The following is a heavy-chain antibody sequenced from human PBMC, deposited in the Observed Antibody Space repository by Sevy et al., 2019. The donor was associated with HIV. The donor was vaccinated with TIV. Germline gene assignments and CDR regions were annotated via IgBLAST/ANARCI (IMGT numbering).Heavy chain of an antibody. D-gene: IGHD3-10*01. V-gene: IGHV3-30*18. J-gene: IGHJ4*02. Sequence: GGSLRLSCAASGFTFSSFGMHWVRQVPGKGLEWVSFISYDGSDKRYVDSVKGRFTISRDSSKNTLYLQMNSLRGGDTAVYYCAKDGPPYYTSGSHMYYFDYWGQGALVTVSS. CDR1: GFTFSSFG. CDR3: AKDGPPYYTSGSHMYYFDY. CDR2: ISYDGSDK.